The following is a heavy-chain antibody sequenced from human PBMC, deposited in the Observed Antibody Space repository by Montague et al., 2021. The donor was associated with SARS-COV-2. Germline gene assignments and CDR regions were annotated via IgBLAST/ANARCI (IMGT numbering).Heavy chain of an antibody. CDR3: VRDQGRSNWNYPDY. Sequence: SETLSLTCTVSGGSISGYYWSWFRQSAGKGLEWIGRIYNSGSTSYNPSLKSRVTMSVDTSKNQFSLKLSSVTAADTAVYYCVRDQGRSNWNYPDYWGQGTPVTVSS. CDR1: GGSISGYY. CDR2: IYNSGST. D-gene: IGHD1-20*01. V-gene: IGHV4-4*07. J-gene: IGHJ4*02.